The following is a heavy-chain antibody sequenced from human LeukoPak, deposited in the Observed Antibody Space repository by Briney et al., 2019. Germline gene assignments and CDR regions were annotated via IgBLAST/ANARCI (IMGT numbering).Heavy chain of an antibody. CDR1: GGSISRYY. V-gene: IGHV4-59*08. J-gene: IGHJ4*02. Sequence: SGTLSLTCLVSGGSISRYYWSWIRQPPGKGLEWIGYIYYSGSTTYNPSLKSRVTISVDTSKSQLSLKLTSVTASDTAVYYCARHPGGVPHDYWGQGTLVTVSS. CDR2: IYYSGST. CDR3: ARHPGGVPHDY. D-gene: IGHD3-10*01.